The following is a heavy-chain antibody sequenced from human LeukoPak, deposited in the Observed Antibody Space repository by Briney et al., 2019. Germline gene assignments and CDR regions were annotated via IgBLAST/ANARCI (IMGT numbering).Heavy chain of an antibody. J-gene: IGHJ1*01. CDR3: ADAPFKYCSSTSCKGYFQH. D-gene: IGHD2-2*01. CDR1: GGTFSSYA. Sequence: SVKVSCKASGGTFSSYAISWVRQAPGQGLEWMGGIIPIFGTANYAQKFQGRVTITADESTSTAYVELSSLRSEDTAVYYCADAPFKYCSSTSCKGYFQHWGQGTLVTVSS. CDR2: IIPIFGTA. V-gene: IGHV1-69*01.